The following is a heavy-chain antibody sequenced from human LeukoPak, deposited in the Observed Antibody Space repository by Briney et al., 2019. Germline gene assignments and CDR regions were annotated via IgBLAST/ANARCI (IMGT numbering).Heavy chain of an antibody. CDR1: GFTVSSNY. CDR2: ISGSGGST. D-gene: IGHD3-22*01. Sequence: GGSLRLSCAASGFTVSSNYVSWVRQAPGKGLEWVSAISGSGGSTYYADSVKGRFTISRDNSKNTLYLQMNSLRAEDTAVYYCAKDALRITMIVVAYFDYWGQGTLVTVSS. J-gene: IGHJ4*02. CDR3: AKDALRITMIVVAYFDY. V-gene: IGHV3-23*01.